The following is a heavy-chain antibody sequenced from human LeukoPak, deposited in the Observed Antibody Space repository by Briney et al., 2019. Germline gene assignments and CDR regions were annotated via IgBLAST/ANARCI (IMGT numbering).Heavy chain of an antibody. D-gene: IGHD4-17*01. CDR2: ISGSGGST. CDR3: ARDRHDYGDYFLDY. V-gene: IGHV3-23*01. CDR1: GFNFSNYA. Sequence: PGGSLRLSCAASGFNFSNYAMSWVRQAPGKGLEWVSVISGSGGSTYYADSVKGRFTISRDNSKNTLYLQMNSLRAEDTAVYYCARDRHDYGDYFLDYWGQGTLVTVSS. J-gene: IGHJ4*02.